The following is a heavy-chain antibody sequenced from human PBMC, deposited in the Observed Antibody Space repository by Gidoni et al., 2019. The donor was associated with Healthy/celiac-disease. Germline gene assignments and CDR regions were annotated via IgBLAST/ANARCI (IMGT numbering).Heavy chain of an antibody. CDR2: ISAYNGNT. J-gene: IGHJ6*02. Sequence: QVQLVQSGAEVTKPGASVKVSCKASGYTFTSYCLSWVRQAPGPGLEWSGWISAYNGNTNNAQKLQGRVTMTTDTATSTAYMGLRSLRSDDTAVYYCASFIAVACLPEYYYGMDVWGQGTTVTVSS. D-gene: IGHD6-19*01. V-gene: IGHV1-18*01. CDR1: GYTFTSYC. CDR3: ASFIAVACLPEYYYGMDV.